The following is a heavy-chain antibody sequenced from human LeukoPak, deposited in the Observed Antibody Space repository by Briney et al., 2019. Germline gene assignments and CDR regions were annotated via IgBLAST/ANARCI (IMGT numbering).Heavy chain of an antibody. CDR2: INPSGGST. Sequence: ASVKVSCKASGYTFTSYYMHWVRQAPGQGLEWMGIINPSGGSTSYAQKFQGRVTMTRDTSTSTVYMELSSLRSEDTAVYYCARALRGDSSGYSGTHWEAPRPYFDYWGQGTLVTVSS. V-gene: IGHV1-46*01. J-gene: IGHJ4*02. CDR3: ARALRGDSSGYSGTHWEAPRPYFDY. D-gene: IGHD3-22*01. CDR1: GYTFTSYY.